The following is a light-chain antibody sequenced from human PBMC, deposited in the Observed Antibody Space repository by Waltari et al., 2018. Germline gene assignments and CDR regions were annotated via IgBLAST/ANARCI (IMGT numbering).Light chain of an antibody. CDR2: DTS. J-gene: IGKJ4*01. Sequence: EIVLTQSPATLSLSPGERATLSCRASQSVNWCLAWYQQRPGQAPRLLIYDTSNRATGIPARFSGSGSETDFTLTISSLEPDDSAVYYCQQRRNWPLTFGGGTKVEIK. V-gene: IGKV3-11*01. CDR3: QQRRNWPLT. CDR1: QSVNWC.